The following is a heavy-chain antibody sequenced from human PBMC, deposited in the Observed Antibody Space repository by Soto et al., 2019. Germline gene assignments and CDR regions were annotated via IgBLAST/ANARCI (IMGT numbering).Heavy chain of an antibody. D-gene: IGHD3-9*01. CDR3: ARGYDILTGYISDNWFDP. CDR2: ISAYNGNT. J-gene: IGHJ5*02. V-gene: IGHV1-18*01. Sequence: ASVKVSCKASGYTFTSYGISWVRQAPGQGLEWMGWISAYNGNTNYAQKLQGRVTMTTDTSTSTAYMELRSLRSDDTAVYYCARGYDILTGYISDNWFDPWGQGTLVTVSS. CDR1: GYTFTSYG.